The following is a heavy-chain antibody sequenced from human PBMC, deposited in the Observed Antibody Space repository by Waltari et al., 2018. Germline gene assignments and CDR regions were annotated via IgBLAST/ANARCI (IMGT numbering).Heavy chain of an antibody. CDR3: TKDVAYIRFDL. CDR1: GFTFGGQT. V-gene: IGHV3-49*03. Sequence: EVQLVQSGGGLVQPGRSLKVSCTASGFTFGGQTVNWFRQAPGKGLEGRGFIRSNVNGGATKYVASVKGRFTFSRDDSKSIAYLQMDSLQTEDTAMYYCTKDVAYIRFDLWGQGTLVTVSS. CDR2: IRSNVNGGAT. J-gene: IGHJ4*02. D-gene: IGHD3-3*01.